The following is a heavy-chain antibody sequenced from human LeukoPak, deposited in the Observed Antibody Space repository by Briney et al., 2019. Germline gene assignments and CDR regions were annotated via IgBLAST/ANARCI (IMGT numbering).Heavy chain of an antibody. V-gene: IGHV4-30-4*08. D-gene: IGHD5-12*01. Sequence: SETLSLTCTVSGGSISSSTYYWGWIRQPPGKGLEWIGHIYYSGSIYYNPSLRSRVTISVDTSINQFSLKVTSVTAADTAVYYCARVGRYSAYRLDYWGQGTLVTVSS. CDR3: ARVGRYSAYRLDY. CDR2: IYYSGSI. CDR1: GGSISSSTYY. J-gene: IGHJ4*02.